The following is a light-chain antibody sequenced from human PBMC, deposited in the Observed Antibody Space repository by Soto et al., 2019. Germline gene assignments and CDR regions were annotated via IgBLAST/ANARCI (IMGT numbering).Light chain of an antibody. CDR3: QQNYSPPPVT. CDR2: AAF. CDR1: QDISNY. Sequence: DIQMTQSPSSLSASVGDRVTITCRASQDISNYLAWYQQKPGKVPKLLIYAAFTLQSGVPSRFSGSGSGTDFTLTINSLQPEDFATYYCQQNYSPPPVTFGQGTRLEIK. J-gene: IGKJ5*01. V-gene: IGKV1-27*01.